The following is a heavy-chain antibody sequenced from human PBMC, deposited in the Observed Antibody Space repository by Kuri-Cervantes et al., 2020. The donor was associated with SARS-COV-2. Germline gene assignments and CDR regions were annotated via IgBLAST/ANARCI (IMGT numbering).Heavy chain of an antibody. J-gene: IGHJ4*02. CDR3: ARDLVLRYFDWTISGAFDY. V-gene: IGHV3-33*08. CDR1: GFTFSSYG. Sequence: GESLKISCAASGFTFSSYGMHWVRQAPGKGLEWVAVIWYDGSNKYYADSVKGRFTISRDNSKNTLYLQMNSLRAEGTAVYYCARDLVLRYFDWTISGAFDYWGQGTLVTVSS. CDR2: IWYDGSNK. D-gene: IGHD3-9*01.